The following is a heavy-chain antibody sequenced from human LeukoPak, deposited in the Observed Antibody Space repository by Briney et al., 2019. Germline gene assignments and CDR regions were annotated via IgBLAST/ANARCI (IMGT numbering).Heavy chain of an antibody. D-gene: IGHD1-1*01. CDR3: AKDGLGQPDY. V-gene: IGHV3-43D*04. CDR2: ISWDGGST. J-gene: IGHJ4*02. CDR1: GFTFDDYA. Sequence: GGSLRLSCAASGFTFDDYAMHWVRQAPGKGLEWVSLISWDGGSTYYADSVKSRFTISRDNSKNSLYLQMNSLRAEDTALYYCAKDGLGQPDYWGQGTLVTVSS.